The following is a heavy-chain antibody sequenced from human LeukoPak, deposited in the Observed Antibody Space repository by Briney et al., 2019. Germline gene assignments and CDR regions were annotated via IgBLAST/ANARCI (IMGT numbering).Heavy chain of an antibody. CDR3: AKGGAVGIQRDPADFDY. D-gene: IGHD5-18*01. V-gene: IGHV3-30*02. CDR1: GFTFSSYG. CDR2: IRYDGSNK. J-gene: IGHJ4*02. Sequence: GGSLGLSCAASGFTFSSYGMHWVRQAPGKGLEWVAFIRYDGSNKYYADSVKGRFTISRDNSKNTLYLQMNSLRAEDTAVYYCAKGGAVGIQRDPADFDYWGQGTLVTVSS.